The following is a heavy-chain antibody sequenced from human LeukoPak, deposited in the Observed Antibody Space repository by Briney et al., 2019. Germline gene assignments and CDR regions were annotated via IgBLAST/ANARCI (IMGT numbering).Heavy chain of an antibody. D-gene: IGHD2-2*01. CDR1: GFSFSVYW. Sequence: GGSLRLSCAASGFSFSVYWMHWVRQAPGKGPVWVSRIKTDGSITDYADFVKGRFTISRDNAKNTLYLQMNSLRAEDTAVYYCTTDNTDCTSTSCYGLDYWGQGTLVTVSS. CDR2: IKTDGSIT. V-gene: IGHV3-74*01. J-gene: IGHJ4*02. CDR3: TTDNTDCTSTSCYGLDY.